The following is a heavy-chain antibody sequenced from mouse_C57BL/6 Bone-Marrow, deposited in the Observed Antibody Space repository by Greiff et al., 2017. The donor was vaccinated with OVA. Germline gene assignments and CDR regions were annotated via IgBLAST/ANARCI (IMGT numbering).Heavy chain of an antibody. J-gene: IGHJ2*01. CDR2: IYPRSGNT. V-gene: IGHV1-81*01. Sequence: QVQLKESGAELARPGASVKLSCKASGYTFTSYGISWVKQRTGQGLEWIGEIYPRSGNTYYNEKFKGKATLTADKSSSTAYMELRSLTSEDSAVYFCARGDWDNDDWGQGTTLTVSS. CDR1: GYTFTSYG. D-gene: IGHD4-1*01. CDR3: ARGDWDNDD.